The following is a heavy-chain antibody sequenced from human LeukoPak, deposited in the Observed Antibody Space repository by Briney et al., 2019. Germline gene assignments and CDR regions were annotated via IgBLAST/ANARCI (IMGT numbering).Heavy chain of an antibody. CDR1: EYSFPNYC. CDR3: ARHRRQTMIGTASSRGFDY. D-gene: IGHD3-22*01. Sequence: GESLKISCKHSEYSFPNYCIGWVRQMPGKGLEWMGIIYPDDSDTRYSPSFQGQVTISADKSISTAYLQWSSLKASDTAMYYCARHRRQTMIGTASSRGFDYWGQGTLVTVSS. V-gene: IGHV5-51*01. CDR2: IYPDDSDT. J-gene: IGHJ4*02.